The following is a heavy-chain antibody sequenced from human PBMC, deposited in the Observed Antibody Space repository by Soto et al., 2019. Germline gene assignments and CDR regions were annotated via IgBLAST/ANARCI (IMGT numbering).Heavy chain of an antibody. CDR1: GESFSDYH. CDR3: ARGNVALRYFDYFS. D-gene: IGHD3-9*01. J-gene: IGHJ5*02. V-gene: IGHV4-34*01. CDR2: IDHSGNT. Sequence: PSETQSLTYAVSGESFSDYHWTWIRQPPGKRLEWIGEIDHSGNTNYDPSLKRRVTISIDTFRRQFSLKLNSVTAADTAVYYCARGNVALRYFDYFSWGQGTQVTVSS.